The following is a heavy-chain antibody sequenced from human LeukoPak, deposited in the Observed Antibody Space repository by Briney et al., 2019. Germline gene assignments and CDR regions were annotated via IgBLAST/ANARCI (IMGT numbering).Heavy chain of an antibody. J-gene: IGHJ6*02. CDR2: ISANNGVT. CDR1: GNTFSNYG. Sequence: GASVKVSCKASGNTFSNYGFSWVRQAPGQGLEWMGWISANNGVTDYAQKLQGRVTLTTDTSTSTAYMELRSLRSDDTAAYFCAREPPPYYDTLTGYYRDHYGMDVWGQGTTVTVSS. D-gene: IGHD3-9*01. V-gene: IGHV1-18*01. CDR3: AREPPPYYDTLTGYYRDHYGMDV.